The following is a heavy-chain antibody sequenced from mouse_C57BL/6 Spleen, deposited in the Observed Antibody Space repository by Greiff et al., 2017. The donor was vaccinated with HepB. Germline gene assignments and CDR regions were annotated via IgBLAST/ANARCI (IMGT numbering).Heavy chain of an antibody. CDR1: GYTFTSYW. CDR3: ARNGGLLTNEGRDY. Sequence: VKLQQPGAELVKPGASVKMSCKASGYTFTSYWITWVKQRPGQGLEWIGDIYPGSGSTNYNEKFKSKATLTVDTSSSTAYMQLSSLTSEDSAVYDCARNGGLLTNEGRDYWGQGTTLTVSS. D-gene: IGHD2-1*01. J-gene: IGHJ2*01. CDR2: IYPGSGST. V-gene: IGHV1-55*01.